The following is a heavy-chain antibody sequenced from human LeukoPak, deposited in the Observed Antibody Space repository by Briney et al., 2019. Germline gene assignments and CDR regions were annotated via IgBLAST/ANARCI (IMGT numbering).Heavy chain of an antibody. V-gene: IGHV1-2*02. J-gene: IGHJ4*02. CDR2: INPNSGGT. Sequence: VASVKVSCKASGYTFTSYDINWVRQATGQGLEWMGWINPNSGGTNYAQRFQGRVTMTRDTSISTAYMELSRLRSDDTAVYCCARASTTMVRGVPDYWGQGTLVTVSS. CDR3: ARASTTMVRGVPDY. CDR1: GYTFTSYD. D-gene: IGHD3-10*01.